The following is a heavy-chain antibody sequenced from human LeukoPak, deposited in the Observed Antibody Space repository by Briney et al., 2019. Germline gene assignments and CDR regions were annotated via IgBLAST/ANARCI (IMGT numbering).Heavy chain of an antibody. Sequence: ASVKVSCKASGYTFTGYYMHWVRQAPGQGLEWMGWINPNSGGTNYAQKFQGRVTMTRDTSISTAYMELSRLRSDDTAVYYCARAAILSGYDYRFDYWGQGTLVTVSS. D-gene: IGHD5-12*01. V-gene: IGHV1-2*02. CDR1: GYTFTGYY. CDR2: INPNSGGT. J-gene: IGHJ4*02. CDR3: ARAAILSGYDYRFDY.